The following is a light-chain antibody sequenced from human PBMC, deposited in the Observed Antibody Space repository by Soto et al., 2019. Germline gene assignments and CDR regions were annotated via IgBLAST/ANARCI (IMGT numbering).Light chain of an antibody. Sequence: QSALTQPASVSGSPGRSVTISCTGTSTDVGDFNYVSWYQHLPGRAPKLIIYDVTNRPSGISYRFSASKSGRTASLTISGLQAEDEADYYCSTYSSSTTHVVFGGGTKPPVL. CDR2: DVT. V-gene: IGLV2-14*03. CDR1: STDVGDFNY. CDR3: STYSSSTTHVV. J-gene: IGLJ2*01.